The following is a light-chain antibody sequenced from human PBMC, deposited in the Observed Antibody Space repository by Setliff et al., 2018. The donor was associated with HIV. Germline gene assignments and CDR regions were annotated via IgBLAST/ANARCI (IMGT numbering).Light chain of an antibody. Sequence: QSALTQPRSVSGSPGQSVTIACTGTSSDAGDYNFVSWYQLHPGKAPKLIIYDVTKRPSGVPDRFSGSKSANAASLTTSGLQAEDEADYYCCSSAGTYTSFFVFGTGTRSPS. V-gene: IGLV2-11*01. CDR2: DVT. CDR1: SSDAGDYNF. CDR3: CSSAGTYTSFFV. J-gene: IGLJ1*01.